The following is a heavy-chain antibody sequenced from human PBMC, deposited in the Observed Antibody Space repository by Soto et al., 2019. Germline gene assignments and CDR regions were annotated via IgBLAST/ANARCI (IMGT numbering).Heavy chain of an antibody. CDR1: GGSFSGYY. D-gene: IGHD7-27*01. J-gene: IGHJ6*03. CDR2: INHSGST. CDR3: ARGKPWVRYYYYYMDV. V-gene: IGHV4-34*01. Sequence: SETLSLTCAVYGGSFSGYYWSWIRQPPGKGLEWIGEINHSGSTNYNPSLKSRVTISVDTSKNQFSLKLSSVTAADTAVYYCARGKPWVRYYYYYMDVWGKGTTVTVSS.